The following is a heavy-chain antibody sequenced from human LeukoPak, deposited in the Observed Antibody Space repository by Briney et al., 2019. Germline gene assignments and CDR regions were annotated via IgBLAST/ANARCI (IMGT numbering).Heavy chain of an antibody. V-gene: IGHV1-46*01. CDR2: INPSGGST. CDR3: ARGLEYSSSPYGSMDV. J-gene: IGHJ6*03. CDR1: GYTFTSYY. D-gene: IGHD6-6*01. Sequence: ASVKVSCKASGYTFTSYYMHWVRQAPGQGLKWMGIINPSGGSTSYAQKFQGRVTITTDESTSTAYMELSSLRSEDTAVYYCARGLEYSSSPYGSMDVWGKGTTVTVSS.